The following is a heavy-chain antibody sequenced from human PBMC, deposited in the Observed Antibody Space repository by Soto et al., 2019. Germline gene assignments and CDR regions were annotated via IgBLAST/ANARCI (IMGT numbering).Heavy chain of an antibody. CDR1: GVTSSNFA. V-gene: IGHV1-69*18. Sequence: QVQLVQSGAEVKKPGSSVKVSCKASGVTSSNFALSWVRQAPGQGLEWMGSIIPLFGTTNYAQRFQGRVTLTANESTTTAYMELSSLTYDDTAVYFCVRDYQQLVLGNWLDPWGQGTLVTVSS. CDR2: IIPLFGTT. J-gene: IGHJ5*02. CDR3: VRDYQQLVLGNWLDP. D-gene: IGHD6-13*01.